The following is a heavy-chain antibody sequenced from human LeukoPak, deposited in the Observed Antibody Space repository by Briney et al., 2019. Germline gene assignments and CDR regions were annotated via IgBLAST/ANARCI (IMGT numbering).Heavy chain of an antibody. V-gene: IGHV4-34*01. CDR1: GVSFSGYY. CDR2: INHSGST. Sequence: SETLSLTCAVYGVSFSGYYWSWIRQPPGKGLEWIGEINHSGSTNYNPSLKSRVTISVDTSKNQFSLKLSSVTAADTAVYYCARGPKHYYDSSGYYYFDYWGQGTLVTVSS. D-gene: IGHD3-22*01. CDR3: ARGPKHYYDSSGYYYFDY. J-gene: IGHJ4*02.